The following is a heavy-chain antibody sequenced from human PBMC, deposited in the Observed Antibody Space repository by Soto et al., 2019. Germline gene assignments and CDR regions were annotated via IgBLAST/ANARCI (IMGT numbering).Heavy chain of an antibody. D-gene: IGHD3-10*01. V-gene: IGHV3-7*01. CDR2: IKTDASEK. Sequence: EEQLVASGGGLVQPGGSLRLSCAASGFTLRSYWMSWVRQAPGKGLEWLATIKTDASEKKYVDSVKGRFTVFRDNAKNSLCLQMDSLRAEDTAVYYCAIDSGYGSGNSVNHYLDCWGRGTRVTVSS. CDR3: AIDSGYGSGNSVNHYLDC. CDR1: GFTLRSYW. J-gene: IGHJ4*01.